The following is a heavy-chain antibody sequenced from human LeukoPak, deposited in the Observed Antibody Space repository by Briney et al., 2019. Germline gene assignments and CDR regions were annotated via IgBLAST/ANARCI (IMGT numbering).Heavy chain of an antibody. CDR2: VHPNSGNT. D-gene: IGHD1-7*01. CDR1: GYPFTTWE. Sequence: GASVKVSCKTSGYPFTTWEINWVRQAAGQGLEWMGWVHPNSGNTAYAQKFQGRVTMTRDTSISTAYMELSSLRSEDTAVYYCARVWNYGRYYYYMDVWGKGTTVTVSS. CDR3: ARVWNYGRYYYYMDV. J-gene: IGHJ6*03. V-gene: IGHV1-8*01.